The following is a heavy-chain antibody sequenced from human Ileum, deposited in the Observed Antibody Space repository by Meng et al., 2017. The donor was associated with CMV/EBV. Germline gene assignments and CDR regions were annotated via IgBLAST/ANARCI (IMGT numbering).Heavy chain of an antibody. CDR1: GGSIRNYY. J-gene: IGHJ4*02. V-gene: IGHV4-4*07. Sequence: QVQLQGSGPGLVKTSETLSLTCYVSGGSIRNYYWSWIRQPAGKGLEWIAHIYTSGTTNYNPSLKSRVTMSVDTSRNQFSLKLTSVTAADTAVYYCARNYGSGNWNFFHYWGQGTLVTVSS. D-gene: IGHD3-10*01. CDR3: ARNYGSGNWNFFHY. CDR2: IYTSGTT.